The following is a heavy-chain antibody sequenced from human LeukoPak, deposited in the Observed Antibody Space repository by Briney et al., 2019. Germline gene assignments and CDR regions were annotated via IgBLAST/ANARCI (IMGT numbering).Heavy chain of an antibody. J-gene: IGHJ4*02. D-gene: IGHD6-13*01. V-gene: IGHV3-66*02. CDR2: IYSGGSA. CDR1: GFTVSSNY. CDR3: STDRRASAGFYFDS. Sequence: GGSLRLSCAASGFTVSSNYMSWVRQAPGKGLEWVSVIYSGGSAYYADSVKGRFTISRDTSKNTLYLQMNSLKPEDTAVYYCSTDRRASAGFYFDSWGQGTLVTVSS.